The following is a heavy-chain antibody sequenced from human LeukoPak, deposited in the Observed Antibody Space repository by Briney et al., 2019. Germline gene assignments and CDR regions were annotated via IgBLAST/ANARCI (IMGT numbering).Heavy chain of an antibody. J-gene: IGHJ4*02. CDR2: IYTSGRS. CDR3: ARDRVYGSGIRT. Sequence: GGSLRLSCGASGFNVSDDYMTWVRQAPGKGLEWVSVIYTSGRSDYVDSVKGRFNISRDNTMNTVYLQMNSLTVEDTAVYYCARDRVYGSGIRTWGQGTLVTVSS. V-gene: IGHV3-66*01. CDR1: GFNVSDDY. D-gene: IGHD3-10*01.